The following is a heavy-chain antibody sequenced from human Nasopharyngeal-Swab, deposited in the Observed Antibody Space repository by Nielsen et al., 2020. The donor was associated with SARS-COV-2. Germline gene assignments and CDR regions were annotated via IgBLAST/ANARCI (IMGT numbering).Heavy chain of an antibody. CDR3: ARCLVLGAARYFDY. D-gene: IGHD6-6*01. CDR2: IIPIFGTA. CDR1: GYTFTSYG. Sequence: SVKVSCKASGYTFTSYGISWVRQAPGQGLEWMGGIIPIFGTANYAQKFQGRVTITADESTSTAYMELSSLRSEDTAVYYCARCLVLGAARYFDYWGQGTLVTVSS. V-gene: IGHV1-69*13. J-gene: IGHJ4*02.